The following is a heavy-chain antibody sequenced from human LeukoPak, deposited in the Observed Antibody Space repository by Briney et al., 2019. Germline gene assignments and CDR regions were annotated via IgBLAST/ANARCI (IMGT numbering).Heavy chain of an antibody. CDR2: IYYSGST. CDR1: GGSMSSYY. J-gene: IGHJ2*01. D-gene: IGHD2-2*01. CDR3: ARQAGQLPWYFDL. Sequence: SETLSLTCTVSGGSMSSYYWSWIRQPPGKGLEWIGYIYYSGSTNYNPSLKSRLTISVDTSKNQFSLKLSSVTAADTAVYYCARQAGQLPWYFDLWGRGTLVTVSS. V-gene: IGHV4-59*08.